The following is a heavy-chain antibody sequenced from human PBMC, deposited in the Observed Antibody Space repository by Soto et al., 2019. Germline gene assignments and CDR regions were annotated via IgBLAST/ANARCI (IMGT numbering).Heavy chain of an antibody. D-gene: IGHD3-22*01. V-gene: IGHV3-23*01. J-gene: IGHJ4*02. CDR2: ISGSGGST. CDR1: GFTFSSYA. CDR3: AKFSGGYNHFDY. Sequence: GGFLRLSCAASGFTFSSYAMSWVRQAPGKGLEWVSAISGSGGSTYYADSVKGRFTISRDNSKNTLYLQMNSLRAEDTAVYYCAKFSGGYNHFDYWGQGTLVTVSS.